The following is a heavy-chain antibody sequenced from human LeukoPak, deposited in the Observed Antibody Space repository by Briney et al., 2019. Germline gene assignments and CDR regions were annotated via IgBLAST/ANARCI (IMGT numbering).Heavy chain of an antibody. D-gene: IGHD2-2*01. V-gene: IGHV1-2*02. J-gene: IGHJ4*02. CDR2: INPNGGGT. CDR1: GYTFTAFY. Sequence: ASVKVSCKASGYTFTAFYMHWLRQAPGQGLEWMGWINPNGGGTIYAQKFQGRVTMTRDTTINTAYMELTRLTSDDTAVYYCASYPRYSSTPPFDYWGQGTLVTVSS. CDR3: ASYPRYSSTPPFDY.